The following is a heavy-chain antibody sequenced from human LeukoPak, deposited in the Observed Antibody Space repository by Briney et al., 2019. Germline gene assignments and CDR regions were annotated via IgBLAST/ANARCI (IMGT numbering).Heavy chain of an antibody. CDR2: ISWNSGSI. Sequence: GGSLRLSCVVSGFSIDDYAMHWVRQAPGKGLEWVSGISWNSGSIAYGDSVKGRFTISRDNAKNSLYLQMNNLRTEDTAIYYCAKTREILTGGPFDYWGQGTLVTVSS. D-gene: IGHD3-9*01. CDR1: GFSIDDYA. CDR3: AKTREILTGGPFDY. J-gene: IGHJ4*02. V-gene: IGHV3-9*01.